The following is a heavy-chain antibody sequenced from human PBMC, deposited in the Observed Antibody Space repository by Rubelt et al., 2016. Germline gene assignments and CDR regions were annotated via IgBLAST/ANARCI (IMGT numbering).Heavy chain of an antibody. V-gene: IGHV3-74*01. CDR3: ARGGPPAGYCSSTSCYGRGVGYFDL. Sequence: TFSSYWMHWVRQAPGKGLVWVSRINSDGSSTSYADSVKGRFTISRDNAKNTLYLQMNSLRAEDTAVYYCARGGPPAGYCSSTSCYGRGVGYFDLWGRGTLVTVSS. J-gene: IGHJ2*01. CDR2: INSDGSST. D-gene: IGHD2-2*01. CDR1: TFSSYW.